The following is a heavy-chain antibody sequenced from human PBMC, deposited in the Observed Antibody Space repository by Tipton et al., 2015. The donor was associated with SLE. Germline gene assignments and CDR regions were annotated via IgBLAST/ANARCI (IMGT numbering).Heavy chain of an antibody. V-gene: IGHV4-59*01. D-gene: IGHD4-11*01. CDR3: ARGSNSRYDYYGMDV. CDR2: MYYSGGT. Sequence: TLSLTCNVSGGSIRSYYWSWIRQATGKGLEWIGYMYYSGGTNYNPSLESRVSISLDTSKNQFSLKLSSVSASDTAVYYCARGSNSRYDYYGMDVWGQGTTVTVSS. J-gene: IGHJ6*02. CDR1: GGSIRSYY.